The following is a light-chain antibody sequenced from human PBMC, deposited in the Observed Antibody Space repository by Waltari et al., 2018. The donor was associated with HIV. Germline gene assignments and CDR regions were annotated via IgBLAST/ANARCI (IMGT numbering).Light chain of an antibody. CDR2: IHRDGGH. CDR1: RGHSSYD. CDR3: QTWGSGIVI. J-gene: IGLJ2*01. Sequence: QVVLTQAPSASASLGTSVNFTCTLSRGHSSYDIAWYQQPAGKGPRCLMKIHRDGGHNRGDGIPYRFSGSSSGAERHLIISSLHSDDEADYYCQTWGSGIVIFGGGTKLTVL. V-gene: IGLV4-69*01.